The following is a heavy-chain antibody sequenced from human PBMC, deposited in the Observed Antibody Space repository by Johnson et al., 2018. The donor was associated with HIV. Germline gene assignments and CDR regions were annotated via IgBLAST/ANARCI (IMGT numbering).Heavy chain of an antibody. Sequence: VQLVESGGGVVQPGGSLRLSCAASGFRFSSYGMHWVRQAPGKGLEWVASVQFDGSNKYYIDSVKGRFTISRDNSKNSLYLQMNSLRTEDTAEYYCAKDFRPNDALDIWGQGTMVTVAS. V-gene: IGHV3-30*02. CDR1: GFRFSSYG. CDR3: AKDFRPNDALDI. CDR2: VQFDGSNK. J-gene: IGHJ3*02.